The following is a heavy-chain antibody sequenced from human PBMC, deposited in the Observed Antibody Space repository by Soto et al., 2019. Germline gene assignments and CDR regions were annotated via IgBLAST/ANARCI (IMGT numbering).Heavy chain of an antibody. Sequence: GGSLRLSWAASGFTFSTYWMHWVRQAPGKGLVWVSRINSDGSSTSYADSVKGRFTISRDNAKNTLYLQMNSLRAEDTAVYYCARGEYCSGGSCYDPYFDYWGQGTLVTVSS. V-gene: IGHV3-74*01. CDR1: GFTFSTYW. J-gene: IGHJ4*02. D-gene: IGHD2-15*01. CDR3: ARGEYCSGGSCYDPYFDY. CDR2: INSDGSST.